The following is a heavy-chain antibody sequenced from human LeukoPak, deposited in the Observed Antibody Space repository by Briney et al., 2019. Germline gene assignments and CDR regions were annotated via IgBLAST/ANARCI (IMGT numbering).Heavy chain of an antibody. CDR1: GYTFTGYY. CDR2: INPNRGGT. J-gene: IGHJ4*02. Sequence: ASVKLSCKASGYTFTGYYMNWVRQAPGQGLEWMGWINPNRGGTNYAQKFQGRVTMTRDTSISTAYRELSRLRSDDTAVYYCASSIVGVATSDYWGQGTLVTVSS. D-gene: IGHD5-12*01. V-gene: IGHV1-2*02. CDR3: ASSIVGVATSDY.